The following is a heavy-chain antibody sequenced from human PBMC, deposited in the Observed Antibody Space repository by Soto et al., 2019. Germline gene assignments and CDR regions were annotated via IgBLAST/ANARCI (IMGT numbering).Heavy chain of an antibody. CDR1: GGSISSGGYY. D-gene: IGHD6-13*01. Sequence: PSETLSLTCTVSGGSISSGGYYWSWIRQHPGKGLEWIGYIYYSGSTYYNPSLKSRVTISVDTSKNQFSLKLSSVTAADTAVYYCARAKQQLVRNYYYMDVWGKGTTVTVS. CDR3: ARAKQQLVRNYYYMDV. V-gene: IGHV4-31*03. CDR2: IYYSGST. J-gene: IGHJ6*03.